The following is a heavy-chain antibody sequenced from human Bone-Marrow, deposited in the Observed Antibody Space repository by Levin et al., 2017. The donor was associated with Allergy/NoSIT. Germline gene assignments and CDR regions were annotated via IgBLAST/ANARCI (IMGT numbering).Heavy chain of an antibody. CDR1: GFTVSSNY. CDR2: IYSGGST. V-gene: IGHV3-53*01. J-gene: IGHJ3*02. Sequence: GGSLRLSCAASGFTVSSNYMSWVRQAPGKGLEWVSVIYSGGSTYYADSVKGRFTISRDNSKNTLYLQMNSLRAEDTAVYYCARDRSGSYNPAFDIWGQGTMVTVSS. D-gene: IGHD1-26*01. CDR3: ARDRSGSYNPAFDI.